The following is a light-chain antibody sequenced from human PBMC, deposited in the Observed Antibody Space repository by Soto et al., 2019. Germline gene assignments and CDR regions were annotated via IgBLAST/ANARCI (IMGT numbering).Light chain of an antibody. J-gene: IGKJ4*01. CDR3: QQRSSWPL. Sequence: EIVLTQSPALPSLSPGDTAPPSCRASQTVRNYLTWYQQKPGQAPRLLIYDTSKRAAGIPARFSGSGSGTFFTLTISSIEPEDFAVYYCQQRSSWPLFGGGTKVDIK. CDR1: QTVRNY. CDR2: DTS. V-gene: IGKV3-11*01.